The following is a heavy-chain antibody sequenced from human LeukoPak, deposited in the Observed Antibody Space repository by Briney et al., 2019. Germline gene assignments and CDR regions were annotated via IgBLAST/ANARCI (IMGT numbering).Heavy chain of an antibody. CDR2: IYYSGST. J-gene: IGHJ5*02. Sequence: SETLSLTCTVSGGSISSYYWSWIRQPPGKGLEWIGYIYYSGSTNYNPSLKSRVTISVDTSKNQFSLKLSSVTAADTAVYYCARDVAYGDYEFDPWGQGTLVTASS. CDR3: ARDVAYGDYEFDP. D-gene: IGHD4-17*01. CDR1: GGSISSYY. V-gene: IGHV4-59*01.